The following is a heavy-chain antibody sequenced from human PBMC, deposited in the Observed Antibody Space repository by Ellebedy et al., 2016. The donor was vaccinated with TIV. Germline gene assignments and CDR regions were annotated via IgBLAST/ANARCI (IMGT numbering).Heavy chain of an antibody. D-gene: IGHD5-18*01. CDR1: GFTFSPYA. Sequence: GESLKIFCAASGFTFSPYAMAWVRQAPGKGLEWVSGIVGSGSQKYADSVKGRFTISRDNSKRTVDLQMNSLRAEDTAIYFCAKDRTSGDGYWVFDNWGQGTLVSVSS. J-gene: IGHJ4*02. V-gene: IGHV3-23*01. CDR2: IVGSGS. CDR3: AKDRTSGDGYWVFDN.